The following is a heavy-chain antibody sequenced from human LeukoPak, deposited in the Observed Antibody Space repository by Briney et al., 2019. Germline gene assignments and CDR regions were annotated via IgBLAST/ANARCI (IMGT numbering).Heavy chain of an antibody. CDR1: GFTPSSKA. CDR2: ISGGST. D-gene: IGHD3-10*01. Sequence: GGSLRPSCAASGFTPSSKAMSWVRQAQGKGLEWVSAISGGSTYYADSVKGRFTISRDNSKNTLYLQMNSLRAEDTAVYYCARDVGLLWFGESPAGFDYWGQGTLVTVSS. J-gene: IGHJ4*02. V-gene: IGHV3-23*01. CDR3: ARDVGLLWFGESPAGFDY.